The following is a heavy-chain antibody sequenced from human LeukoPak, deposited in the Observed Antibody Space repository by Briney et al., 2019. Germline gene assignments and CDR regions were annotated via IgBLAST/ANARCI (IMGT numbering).Heavy chain of an antibody. CDR2: IYYSGST. V-gene: IGHV4-59*01. CDR3: AREPHSMKYYYGSGSLAGILDV. Sequence: PSETLSLTCAVYGGSFSGYYWSWIRQPPGKGLEWIGYIYYSGSTNCNPSLKSRVTISVDTSKNQFSLKLSSVTAADTAVYYCAREPHSMKYYYGSGSLAGILDVWGKGTTVTVSS. CDR1: GGSFSGYY. J-gene: IGHJ6*04. D-gene: IGHD3-10*01.